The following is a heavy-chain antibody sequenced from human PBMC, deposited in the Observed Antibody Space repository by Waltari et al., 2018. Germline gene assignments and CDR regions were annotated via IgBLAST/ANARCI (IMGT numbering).Heavy chain of an antibody. CDR1: GCSISSSSSY. CDR2: IYYSGRT. J-gene: IGHJ4*02. Sequence: QLQLQESGPGLVKPSETLSLTCTVSGCSISSSSSYWGWIRQPPGKGLEWIGCIYYSGRTYHNPSLKIRVTISVDTSKNQFSLKLSSVTAADTAVYYCAEAVEMASFDYWGQGTLVTVSS. CDR3: AEAVEMASFDY. V-gene: IGHV4-39*07.